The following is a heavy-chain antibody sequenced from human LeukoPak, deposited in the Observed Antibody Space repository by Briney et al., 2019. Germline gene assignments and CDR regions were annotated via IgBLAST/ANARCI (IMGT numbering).Heavy chain of an antibody. CDR3: AKDGYDAFDI. J-gene: IGHJ3*02. Sequence: GRSLRLSCVASGFTFSSYGMHWVRQAPGKGLEWVAVISYDGSNKYYADSVKGRFTISRDNSKNTLYLQMNSLRAEDTAVYYCAKDGYDAFDIWGQGTMVTVSS. D-gene: IGHD6-13*01. CDR1: GFTFSSYG. CDR2: ISYDGSNK. V-gene: IGHV3-30*18.